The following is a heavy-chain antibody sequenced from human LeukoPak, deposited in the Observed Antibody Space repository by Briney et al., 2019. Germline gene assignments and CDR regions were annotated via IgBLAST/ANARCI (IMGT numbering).Heavy chain of an antibody. CDR2: IKPDGSES. CDR1: GFPFSAHF. V-gene: IGHV3-7*01. CDR3: MRENFWRADV. Sequence: GGSLRLSCAASGFPFSAHFMSWVRQAPGKGLEWVAKIKPDGSESYYVDSVKGRFTFSRDNARNSLYLQMNNLRGEDTAVYYCMRENFWRADVWGQGTTVIVSS. J-gene: IGHJ6*02. D-gene: IGHD3-3*01.